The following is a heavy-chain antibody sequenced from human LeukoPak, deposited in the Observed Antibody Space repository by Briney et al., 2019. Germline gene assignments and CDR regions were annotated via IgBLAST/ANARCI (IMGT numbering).Heavy chain of an antibody. CDR2: TYYRSKRHN. J-gene: IGHJ4*02. D-gene: IGHD4-11*01. CDR1: GDSVSSSSAV. CDR3: AGTTDYSSFLAF. V-gene: IGHV6-1*01. Sequence: SQTLSLTCAVSGDSVSSSSAVWNWIRQSPARGLEWLGRTYYRSKRHNEYAESVKSRISTTSDTSQNQFSLQLNSVTPEDTADYYCAGTTDYSSFLAFWGQGTLVTVSS.